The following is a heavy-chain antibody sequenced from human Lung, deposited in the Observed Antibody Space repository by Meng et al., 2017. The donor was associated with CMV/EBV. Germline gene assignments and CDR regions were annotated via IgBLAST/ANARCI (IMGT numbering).Heavy chain of an antibody. CDR1: GLTFSSHP. D-gene: IGHD6-19*01. CDR3: ARGGPVAGKNWFDR. Sequence: GGSLRLSCVASGLTFSSHPMTWVRKAPGKGLEWVSSISGSGGSTYSADSVQGRFTISRDNSKNTLYLQMSALRDEDTALYYCARGGPVAGKNWFDRWGQGTLVTVSS. J-gene: IGHJ5*02. CDR2: ISGSGGST. V-gene: IGHV3-23*01.